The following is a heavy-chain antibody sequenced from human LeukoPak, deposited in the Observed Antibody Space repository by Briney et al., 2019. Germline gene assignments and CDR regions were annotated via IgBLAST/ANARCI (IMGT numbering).Heavy chain of an antibody. V-gene: IGHV3-53*01. J-gene: IGHJ3*02. D-gene: IGHD3-22*01. CDR1: GFTVSSNY. Sequence: GGSLRLSCAASGFTVSSNYMSWVRQAPGKGLEWVSVIYSGGSTYYADSVKGRFTISRDNSKNTLYLQMNSLRAEDTAVYYCASLVVVHAFDIWGQGTMVTASS. CDR2: IYSGGST. CDR3: ASLVVVHAFDI.